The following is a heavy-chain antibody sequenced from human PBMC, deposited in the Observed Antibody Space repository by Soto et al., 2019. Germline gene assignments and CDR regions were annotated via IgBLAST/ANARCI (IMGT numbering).Heavy chain of an antibody. CDR3: ARDFEGYYAPA. CDR1: GGSISSGGYY. V-gene: IGHV4-31*03. D-gene: IGHD3-3*01. J-gene: IGHJ5*02. Sequence: QVQLQESGPELVKPSQTLSLTCTVSGGSISSGGYYWSWIRQHPGQGLEWIGYIYYSGRTSYNPSLKSRVTISVDTSKNQFSLKLSSVTAADTAVYYCARDFEGYYAPAWGQGTLVTVSS. CDR2: IYYSGRT.